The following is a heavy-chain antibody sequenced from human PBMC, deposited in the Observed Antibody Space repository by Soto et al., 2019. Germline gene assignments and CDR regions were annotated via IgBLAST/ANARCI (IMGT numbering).Heavy chain of an antibody. V-gene: IGHV3-23*01. CDR2: ISDSGDST. Sequence: PGGSLRLSCAASGFTFSSYAMSWVRQAPGKGLAWVATISDSGDSTYYADSVKGRFTISRDNSKNTLYLQINSLRAEDTAVYYCATDKWLRILYDSWGQPTLVTFYS. CDR3: ATDKWLRILYDS. CDR1: GFTFSSYA. D-gene: IGHD5-12*01. J-gene: IGHJ5*01.